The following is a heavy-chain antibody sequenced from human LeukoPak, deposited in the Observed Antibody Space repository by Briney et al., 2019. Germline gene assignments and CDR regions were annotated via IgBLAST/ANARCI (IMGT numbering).Heavy chain of an antibody. CDR3: ASHRYNWNYPYFDY. Sequence: ASVKVSCKASGGTFSSYAISWVRQAPGQGLEWMGGIIPIFGTANYAQKFQGRVTITTDESTSTAYMELSSLRSEDTAVYYCASHRYNWNYPYFDYWGQGTLVTVSS. CDR2: IIPIFGTA. V-gene: IGHV1-69*05. D-gene: IGHD1-7*01. CDR1: GGTFSSYA. J-gene: IGHJ4*02.